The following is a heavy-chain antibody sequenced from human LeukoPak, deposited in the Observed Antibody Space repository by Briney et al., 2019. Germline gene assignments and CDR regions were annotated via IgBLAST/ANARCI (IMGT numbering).Heavy chain of an antibody. CDR3: ARRSYGGKDFDY. J-gene: IGHJ4*02. CDR1: GYIFTSYW. D-gene: IGHD4-23*01. Sequence: GESLKISCKGSGYIFTSYWITWVRQLPGKGLEWMGIIYPGDSDTRYSPSFQGQVTISADKSSNTAYPQWSSLKASDTAMYYCARRSYGGKDFDYWGQGTLVTVSS. V-gene: IGHV5-51*01. CDR2: IYPGDSDT.